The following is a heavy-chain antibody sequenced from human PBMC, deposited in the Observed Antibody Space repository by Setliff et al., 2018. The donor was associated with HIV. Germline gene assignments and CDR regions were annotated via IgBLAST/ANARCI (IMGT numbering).Heavy chain of an antibody. CDR3: ARTGAPYFFDF. V-gene: IGHV4-4*08. D-gene: IGHD1-26*01. CDR1: CISINGYY. J-gene: IGHJ4*02. Sequence: PSETLSLTCSVPCISINGYYWSWIRQSPRTRLEWIGYVSSIGNTNYNPSLKSRVTIPVDTSKNQFSLRLNSVTAADTAVYFCARTGAPYFFDFWGQGAQVTVSS. CDR2: VSSIGNT.